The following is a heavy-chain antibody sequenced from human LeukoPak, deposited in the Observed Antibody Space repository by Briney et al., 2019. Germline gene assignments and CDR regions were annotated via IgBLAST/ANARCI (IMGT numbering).Heavy chain of an antibody. J-gene: IGHJ4*02. D-gene: IGHD3-10*01. Sequence: SETLSLTCAVYGGSFSGYYWSWIRQPPGKGLEWFGYIDYSGSTNYNPSLKSRVTISLDTSNNQFSLRVTSVTAADTAVYYCASCGGAMDPRFDYWGQGSLVTVYS. CDR1: GGSFSGYY. CDR3: ASCGGAMDPRFDY. V-gene: IGHV4-59*01. CDR2: IDYSGST.